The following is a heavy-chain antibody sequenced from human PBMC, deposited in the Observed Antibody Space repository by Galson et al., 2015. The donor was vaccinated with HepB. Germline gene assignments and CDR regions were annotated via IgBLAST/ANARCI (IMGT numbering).Heavy chain of an antibody. J-gene: IGHJ4*02. CDR1: GYTLTELS. CDR3: ATETDDILTGWGY. D-gene: IGHD3-9*01. V-gene: IGHV1-24*01. CDR2: FDPEDGET. Sequence: SVKVSCKVSGYTLTELSMHWVRQAPGKGLEWMGGFDPEDGETIYAQKFQGRVTMTEGTSTDTAYMELSSLRSEDTAVYYFATETDDILTGWGYWGQGTLVTVSS.